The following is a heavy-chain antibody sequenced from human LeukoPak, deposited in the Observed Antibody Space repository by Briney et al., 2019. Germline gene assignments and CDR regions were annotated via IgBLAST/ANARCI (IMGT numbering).Heavy chain of an antibody. J-gene: IGHJ4*02. CDR2: IIGSGGST. V-gene: IGHV3-23*01. CDR3: AKGRYSSSWYERPTFDY. D-gene: IGHD6-13*01. Sequence: GGSLRLSCAASGFTFSSYAMSWVRQPPGKGVEWVSAIIGSGGSTYYADSVKGRFTISRDNSKNTLYLQMNSLRAEDTAVYYCAKGRYSSSWYERPTFDYWGQGTLVTVSS. CDR1: GFTFSSYA.